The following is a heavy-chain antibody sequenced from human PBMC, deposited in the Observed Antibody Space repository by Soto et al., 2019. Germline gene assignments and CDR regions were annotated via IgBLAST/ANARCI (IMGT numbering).Heavy chain of an antibody. CDR3: AREVPPIYYYDSSGYGNWFDP. D-gene: IGHD3-22*01. CDR1: GYTFTSYG. V-gene: IGHV1-18*01. CDR2: ISAYNGNT. J-gene: IGHJ5*02. Sequence: ASVKVSCKASGYTFTSYGISLVRQAPRQGLEWMGWISAYNGNTNYAQKLQGRVTMTTDTSTSTAYMELRSLRSDDTAVYYCAREVPPIYYYDSSGYGNWFDPWGQGTLVTVSS.